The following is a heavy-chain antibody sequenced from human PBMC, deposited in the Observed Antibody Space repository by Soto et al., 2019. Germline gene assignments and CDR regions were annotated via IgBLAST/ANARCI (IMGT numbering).Heavy chain of an antibody. V-gene: IGHV4-31*03. CDR2: IYYSGNT. Sequence: PSETLSLTCTVSGGSISSGDYYWSWVRQHPGKGLEWIGYIYYSGNTYYNPSLRSRLTISVDTSENQFSLRLSSVTAADTAVYYCARGPYSGNAIDYWGQGALVTVS. J-gene: IGHJ4*02. CDR1: GGSISSGDYY. CDR3: ARGPYSGNAIDY. D-gene: IGHD4-4*01.